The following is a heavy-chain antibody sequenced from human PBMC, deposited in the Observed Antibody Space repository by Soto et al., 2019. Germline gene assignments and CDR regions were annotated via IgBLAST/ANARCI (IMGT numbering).Heavy chain of an antibody. CDR1: GYTFSDYY. Sequence: WASVKVSCKASGYTFSDYYIHWERQAPGQGLEWMGWINPNSGGTKYAPKFQGGVTMTRDTSITTAYMELSRLRSGDTAVYYCAREPATAKPEGVDFWGQGTLVSVSS. CDR3: AREPATAKPEGVDF. CDR2: INPNSGGT. V-gene: IGHV1-2*02. D-gene: IGHD1-1*01. J-gene: IGHJ4*02.